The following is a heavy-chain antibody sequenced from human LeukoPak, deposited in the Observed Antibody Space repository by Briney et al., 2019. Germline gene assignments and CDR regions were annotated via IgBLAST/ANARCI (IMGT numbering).Heavy chain of an antibody. CDR2: IYYSGSI. Sequence: PSETLSLTCAVSGYSISSSNWWGWIRQPPGKGLEWIGYIYYSGSIYYNPSLKSRVTMSVDTSKNQFSLKLSSVTAADTTVYYCARTSVYYYGSGSYLKRRYNWFDPWGQGTLATVSS. V-gene: IGHV4-28*05. D-gene: IGHD3-10*01. CDR3: ARTSVYYYGSGSYLKRRYNWFDP. CDR1: GYSISSSNW. J-gene: IGHJ5*02.